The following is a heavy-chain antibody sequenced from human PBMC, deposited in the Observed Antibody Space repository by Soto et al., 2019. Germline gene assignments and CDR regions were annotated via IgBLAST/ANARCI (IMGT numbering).Heavy chain of an antibody. V-gene: IGHV1-69*06. J-gene: IGHJ4*02. CDR3: NSGSEYDFWSGYL. CDR1: GGTSTRYA. Sequence: QERLVQSGAEVRKPGSSVKVSCKVTGGTSTRYAINWVRQAPGQGLEWMGGIVPMFGTSKYAQKFQGRVTITADTSSNIAYMELRSLRSEDTAVYYCNSGSEYDFWSGYLRGQGTLVSVSS. D-gene: IGHD3-3*01. CDR2: IVPMFGTS.